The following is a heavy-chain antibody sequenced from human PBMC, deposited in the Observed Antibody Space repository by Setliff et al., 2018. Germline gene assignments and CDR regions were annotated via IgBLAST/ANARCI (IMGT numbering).Heavy chain of an antibody. Sequence: GGSLRLSCAASGFTFSSSAMAWVRQAPGKGLEWVSAISSTITSTYYADSVKGRFTISRDNSKHTLYLQMNSLRAEDTAVYYCARGGEYCGGECYIPPPDSYWGQGTLVTVSS. CDR2: ISSTITST. CDR3: ARGGEYCGGECYIPPPDSY. J-gene: IGHJ4*02. V-gene: IGHV3-23*01. CDR1: GFTFSSSA. D-gene: IGHD2-21*01.